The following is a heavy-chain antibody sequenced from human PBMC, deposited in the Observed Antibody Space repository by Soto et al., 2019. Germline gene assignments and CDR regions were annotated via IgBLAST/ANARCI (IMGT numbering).Heavy chain of an antibody. CDR1: GFTFSSYA. CDR2: ISGSGGST. J-gene: IGHJ4*02. Sequence: GGSLRLSCAASGFTFSSYAMSWVRQAPGKGLEWVSAISGSGGSTYYADSVKGRFTISRDNSKNTLYLQMNSLRAEDTAVYYCAKFHPYYYDSSGYYYFDYWGQGTLVTVSS. CDR3: AKFHPYYYDSSGYYYFDY. V-gene: IGHV3-23*01. D-gene: IGHD3-22*01.